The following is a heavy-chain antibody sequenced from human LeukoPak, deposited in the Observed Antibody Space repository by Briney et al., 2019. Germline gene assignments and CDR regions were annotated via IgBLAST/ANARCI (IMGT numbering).Heavy chain of an antibody. CDR1: GFTFSSYW. Sequence: GGSLRLSCAASGFTFSSYWMSWVRQAPGKGLEWLANIKQDGSEKYYVDSVKGRFTISRDNAKNSLYLQMNSLRAEDTAVYYCARDRKWLAMYYFDYWGQGTLVTVSS. J-gene: IGHJ4*02. CDR2: IKQDGSEK. V-gene: IGHV3-7*01. D-gene: IGHD6-19*01. CDR3: ARDRKWLAMYYFDY.